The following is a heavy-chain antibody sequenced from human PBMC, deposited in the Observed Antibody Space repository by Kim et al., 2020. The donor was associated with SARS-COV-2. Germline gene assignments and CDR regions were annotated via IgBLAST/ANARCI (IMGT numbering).Heavy chain of an antibody. CDR2: IYYSGST. J-gene: IGHJ4*01. V-gene: IGHV4-61*01. CDR3: ARDLAITGTVHFDY. CDR1: GGSVSSGSYY. Sequence: SETLSLTCTVSGGSVSSGSYYWSWIRQPPGKGLEWIGYIYYSGSTNYNPSLKSRVTISVDTSKNQFSLKLSSVTAADTAVYYCARDLAITGTVHFDYWG. D-gene: IGHD1-20*01.